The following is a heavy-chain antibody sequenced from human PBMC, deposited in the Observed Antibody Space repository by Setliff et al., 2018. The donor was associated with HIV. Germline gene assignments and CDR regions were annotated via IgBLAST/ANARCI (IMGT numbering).Heavy chain of an antibody. J-gene: IGHJ6*03. CDR2: IVVGSGNT. V-gene: IGHV1-58*02. D-gene: IGHD3-22*01. Sequence: SVKVSCKASGFTFISSAMQWVRQARGRRLEWIGWIVVGSGNTNYAQKFQERVTITRDMSTRTTYMELSNLRSEDTAVYYCAARPGVDSSAYYDYYYTDVWGKGTTVTVSS. CDR1: GFTFISSA. CDR3: AARPGVDSSAYYDYYYTDV.